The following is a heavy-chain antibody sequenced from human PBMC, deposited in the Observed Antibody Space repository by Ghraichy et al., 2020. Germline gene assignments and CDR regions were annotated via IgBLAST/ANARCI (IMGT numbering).Heavy chain of an antibody. J-gene: IGHJ6*02. CDR1: VFTVSTNY. CDR3: ARDVRVYGMDV. D-gene: IGHD3-10*02. Sequence: GVLRLSCAASVFTVSTNYMIWVRQAPWKGLEWVSVIYSGGSTNYADSVKGRFSISRDNSKNTVYLQMDILRAEDTAVYYCARDVRVYGMDVWGPGTTVTVSS. CDR2: IYSGGST. V-gene: IGHV3-53*01.